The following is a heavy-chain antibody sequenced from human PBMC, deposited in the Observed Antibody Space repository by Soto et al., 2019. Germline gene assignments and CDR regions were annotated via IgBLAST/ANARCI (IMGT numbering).Heavy chain of an antibody. CDR3: ARSSPRITIFGVVRTNYYYGMDV. Sequence: ASVKVSCNASGGTFGSYAISWVRQAPGQGLEWMGGIIPIFGTANYAQKFQGRVTITADESTSTAYMELSSLRSEDTAVYYCARSSPRITIFGVVRTNYYYGMDVWGQGTTVTVSS. CDR2: IIPIFGTA. CDR1: GGTFGSYA. V-gene: IGHV1-69*13. J-gene: IGHJ6*02. D-gene: IGHD3-3*01.